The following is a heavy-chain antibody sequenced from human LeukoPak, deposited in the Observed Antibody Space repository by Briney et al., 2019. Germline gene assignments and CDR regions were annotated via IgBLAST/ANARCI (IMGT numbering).Heavy chain of an antibody. Sequence: GGSLRLSCTASGFTFHTYWMSWVRQAPGKGMEWVANIKEDGSEKYCVDSVKGRFTISRDNAKTSLYLQMNSLRAEDTAVYYCARDARPPYYYYYYMDVWGKGTTVTVSS. J-gene: IGHJ6*03. CDR1: GFTFHTYW. V-gene: IGHV3-7*01. CDR2: IKEDGSEK. CDR3: ARDARPPYYYYYYMDV.